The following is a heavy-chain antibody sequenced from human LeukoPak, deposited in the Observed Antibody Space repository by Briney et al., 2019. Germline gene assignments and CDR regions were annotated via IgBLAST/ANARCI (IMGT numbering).Heavy chain of an antibody. CDR1: GGSISSGGYY. D-gene: IGHD7-27*01. Sequence: TLSLTCTVSGGSISSGGYYWSWIRQHPGKGLEWIGYIYYSGSTYYNPSLKSRVTISVDTSKNQFSLKLSSVTAADTAVYYCARVGLGIGNDYWGQGTLVTVSS. J-gene: IGHJ4*02. CDR2: IYYSGST. V-gene: IGHV4-31*03. CDR3: ARVGLGIGNDY.